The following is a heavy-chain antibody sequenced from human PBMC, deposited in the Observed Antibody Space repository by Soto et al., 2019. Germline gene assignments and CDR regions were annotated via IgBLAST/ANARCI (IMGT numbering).Heavy chain of an antibody. CDR3: ARGGLRRANDAFDI. D-gene: IGHD3-3*01. Sequence: QVQLVQSGAEVKKPGASVKVSCKASGYTFTGYYMHWVRQAPGLGLEWMGWINPNSGGTNYAQKFQGWGTMTRDTSISTAYMELSGLRSDDTAVYYCARGGLRRANDAFDIWGQGTMVTVSS. V-gene: IGHV1-2*04. CDR1: GYTFTGYY. J-gene: IGHJ3*02. CDR2: INPNSGGT.